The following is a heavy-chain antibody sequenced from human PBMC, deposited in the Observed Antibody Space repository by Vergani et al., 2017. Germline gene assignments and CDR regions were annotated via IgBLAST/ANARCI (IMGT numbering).Heavy chain of an antibody. D-gene: IGHD6-13*01. Sequence: QLQLQESGPGLVKPSETLSLTCTVSGGSISSSSYYWGWIRQPPGKGLEWIGSIYYSGSTYYNPSLKSRVTISVDTSKNQFSLKLSSVTAADTAVYYCASNMYSSLPLYWGQGTLVTVSS. CDR1: GGSISSSSYY. V-gene: IGHV4-39*01. CDR2: IYYSGST. J-gene: IGHJ4*02. CDR3: ASNMYSSLPLY.